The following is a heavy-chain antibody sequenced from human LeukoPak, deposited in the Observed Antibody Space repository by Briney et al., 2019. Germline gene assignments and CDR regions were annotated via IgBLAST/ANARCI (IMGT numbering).Heavy chain of an antibody. CDR2: IYYSGST. CDR1: GGSISNYY. CDR3: ARAGAQTGTGGRDGYNLAPRGSDYYYGMDV. Sequence: PSETLSLTCTVSGGSISNYYWSWVRQPPGKGLEWIGYIYYSGSTTYNPSLKSRVTISVDTSKNQFSLKLSSVTAADTAVYYCARAGAQTGTGGRDGYNLAPRGSDYYYGMDVWGQGTTVTVSS. D-gene: IGHD5-24*01. J-gene: IGHJ6*02. V-gene: IGHV4-59*08.